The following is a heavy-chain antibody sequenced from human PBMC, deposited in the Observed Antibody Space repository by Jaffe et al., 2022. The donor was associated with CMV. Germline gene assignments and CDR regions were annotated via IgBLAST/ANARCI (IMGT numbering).Heavy chain of an antibody. D-gene: IGHD3-3*01. J-gene: IGHJ6*03. V-gene: IGHV3-33*08. Sequence: QVQLVESGGGVVQPGRSLRLSCAASGFTFSSYGMHWVRQAPGKGLEWVAVIWYDGSNKYYADSVKGRFTISRDNSKNTLYLQMNSLRAEDTAVYYCARGDIDLDYMDVWGKGTTVTVSS. CDR2: IWYDGSNK. CDR3: ARGDIDLDYMDV. CDR1: GFTFSSYG.